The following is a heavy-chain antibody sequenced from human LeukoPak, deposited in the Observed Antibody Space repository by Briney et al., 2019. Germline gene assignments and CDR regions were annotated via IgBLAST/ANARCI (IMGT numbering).Heavy chain of an antibody. CDR1: GHTFTSYD. V-gene: IGHV1-8*03. CDR2: MNRNSSNT. Sequence: GASVKLSCTAAGHTFTSYDINWVRQATGQGLEWMGRMNRNSSNTGYTQNFQGRVTITWNNSIRTAYMQLSSLRSVDTAVYYCARGEKQQVVLGVRCYYYYHMDVWGKGTTVTVSS. CDR3: ARGEKQQVVLGVRCYYYYHMDV. J-gene: IGHJ6*03. D-gene: IGHD6-13*01.